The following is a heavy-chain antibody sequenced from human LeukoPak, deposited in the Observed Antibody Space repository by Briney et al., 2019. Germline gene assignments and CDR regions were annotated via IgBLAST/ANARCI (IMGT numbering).Heavy chain of an antibody. V-gene: IGHV4-31*03. CDR2: IYYSGRT. CDR3: ASSSDYGAYD. Sequence: SETLSLTCTVSGGSVNSGGYYWTWIRQHPGKGLEWLGYIYYSGRTYYNPSLKSRITISLDTSKNQFSLNPTSVSAADTAFYFCASSSDYGAYDWGQGTLITVSS. D-gene: IGHD4-17*01. J-gene: IGHJ4*02. CDR1: GGSVNSGGYY.